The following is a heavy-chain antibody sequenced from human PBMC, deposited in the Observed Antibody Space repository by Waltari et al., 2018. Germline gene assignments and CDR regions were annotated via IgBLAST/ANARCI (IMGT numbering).Heavy chain of an antibody. CDR3: ARWPASSGYGMDV. D-gene: IGHD2-2*01. V-gene: IGHV1-3*01. J-gene: IGHJ6*02. CDR2: FNAGNGNT. CDR1: GYTFTSYA. Sequence: QVQLVQSGAEVKKPGASVKVSCKASGYTFTSYAMHWVRQAPGQRLEWMGWFNAGNGNTKYSQKFQGRVTITRDTSASTAYMELSSLRSEDTAVYYCARWPASSGYGMDVWGQGTTVTVSS.